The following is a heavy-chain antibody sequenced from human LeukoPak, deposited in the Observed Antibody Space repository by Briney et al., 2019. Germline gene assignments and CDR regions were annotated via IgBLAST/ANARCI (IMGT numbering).Heavy chain of an antibody. V-gene: IGHV1-2*02. D-gene: IGHD3-10*01. CDR1: GCTFTGYY. J-gene: IGHJ6*03. CDR2: INPNSGGT. CDR3: ARESSYGSDYYFYFMDV. Sequence: ASVKVSCKASGCTFTGYYMLWVRQAPGQRLEWMGWINPNSGGTNYAQKCQDRVTMTRDTAISTAYMELSRLRSDDTAVYYWARESSYGSDYYFYFMDVWGKGTTVTVSS.